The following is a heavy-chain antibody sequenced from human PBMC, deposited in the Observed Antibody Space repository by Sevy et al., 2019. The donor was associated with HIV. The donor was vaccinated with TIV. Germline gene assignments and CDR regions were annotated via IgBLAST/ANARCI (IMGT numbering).Heavy chain of an antibody. CDR2: IYYSGST. Sequence: SETLSLTCTVSGGSVSSYFWSWIRQPPGKGLEWIGYIYYSGSTDYNPSLKSRVTISLDTSKNQFSLKLSSVTAADTAVYYFARESPYIAAAGKYYYYNGMDVWGQGTTVTVSS. D-gene: IGHD6-13*01. CDR3: ARESPYIAAAGKYYYYNGMDV. CDR1: GGSVSSYF. V-gene: IGHV4-59*02. J-gene: IGHJ6*02.